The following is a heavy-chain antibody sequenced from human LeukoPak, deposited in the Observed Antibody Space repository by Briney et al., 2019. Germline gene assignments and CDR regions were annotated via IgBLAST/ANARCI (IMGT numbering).Heavy chain of an antibody. CDR1: GFRVSDYY. Sequence: GGSLRLSCAASGFRVSDYYMSWIRQAPGKGLEWVSYISSFGSTIYYAGSVKGRFANSRDNAKTSLYLQRSSLRAEDTAVYYCAFSKDGGNSASDYWGQGTLVTVSS. D-gene: IGHD4-23*01. J-gene: IGHJ4*02. CDR3: AFSKDGGNSASDY. CDR2: ISSFGSTI. V-gene: IGHV3-11*01.